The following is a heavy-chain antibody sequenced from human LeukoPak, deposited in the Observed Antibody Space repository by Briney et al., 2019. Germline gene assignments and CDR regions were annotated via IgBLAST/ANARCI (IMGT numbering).Heavy chain of an antibody. CDR1: GFTFSSYA. D-gene: IGHD1-26*01. CDR3: AKYSGSYYYPPNWDS. V-gene: IGHV3-23*01. J-gene: IGHJ4*02. CDR2: ISGSGGST. Sequence: GFLRTSCGASGFTFSSYAMSWVRQAPGKGLEWVSAISGSGGSTYYADSVKGRFIISRDNSKNTLYLQINSLRAEDTAVYFCAKYSGSYYYPPNWDSWGQGTLVTVSS.